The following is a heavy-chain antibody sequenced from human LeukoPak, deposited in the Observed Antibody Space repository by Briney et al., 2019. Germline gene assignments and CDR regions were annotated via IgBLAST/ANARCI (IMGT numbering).Heavy chain of an antibody. CDR2: MSGSGDTT. Sequence: GGSLRLSCAASGFIFSTYAMTRVRQAPGKGLEWVSAMSGSGDTTYYADSVKGRCTISRDNSKNTLYLQMNSLRAEDTAIYYCVKTSAYRHTPFYFDSWGQGTLVTVSS. CDR1: GFIFSTYA. J-gene: IGHJ4*02. CDR3: VKTSAYRHTPFYFDS. V-gene: IGHV3-23*01. D-gene: IGHD2-15*01.